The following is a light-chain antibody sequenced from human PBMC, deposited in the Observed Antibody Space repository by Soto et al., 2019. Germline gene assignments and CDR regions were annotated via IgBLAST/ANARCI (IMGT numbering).Light chain of an antibody. CDR2: AAS. CDR3: QQSYSSSWT. CDR1: QSISSY. V-gene: IGKV1-39*01. J-gene: IGKJ1*01. Sequence: DIQMTQSPSSLSASVGDRVTITCRASQSISSYLNWYQQKPGKAPNLLIYAASSLQSGVPSRFSGSGARTEFTLTISSLQPEDFATYYCQQSYSSSWTFGQGTTVEIK.